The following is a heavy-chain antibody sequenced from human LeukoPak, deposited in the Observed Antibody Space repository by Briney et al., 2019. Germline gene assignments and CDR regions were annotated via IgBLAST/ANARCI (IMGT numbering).Heavy chain of an antibody. CDR3: ARDMPYYYDSSGYYYGYFDY. V-gene: IGHV1-2*02. CDR1: GYTFTGYY. J-gene: IGHJ4*02. D-gene: IGHD3-22*01. Sequence: ASVKVSCKASGYTFTGYYMHWVRQAPGQGHEWMGWINPNSGGTNYAQKFQGRVTMTRDTSISTAYMELSRLRSDDTAVYYCARDMPYYYDSSGYYYGYFDYWGQGTLVTVSS. CDR2: INPNSGGT.